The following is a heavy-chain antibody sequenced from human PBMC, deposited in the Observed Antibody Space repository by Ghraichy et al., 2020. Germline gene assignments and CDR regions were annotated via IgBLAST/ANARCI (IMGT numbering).Heavy chain of an antibody. Sequence: SGPTLVKPTQTLTLTCTFSGFSLSTSGVGVGWIRQPPGKALEWLALIYWDDDKRYSPSLKSRLTITKDTSKNQVVLAMTNMDPVDTATYYCAHSSYDYVWGSYRYRDYWGQGTLVTVSS. D-gene: IGHD3-16*02. J-gene: IGHJ4*02. CDR1: GFSLSTSGVG. CDR3: AHSSYDYVWGSYRYRDY. CDR2: IYWDDDK. V-gene: IGHV2-5*02.